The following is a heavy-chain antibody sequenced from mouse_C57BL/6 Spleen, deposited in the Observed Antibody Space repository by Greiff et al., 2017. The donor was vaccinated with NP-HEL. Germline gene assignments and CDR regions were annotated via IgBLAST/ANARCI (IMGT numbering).Heavy chain of an antibody. CDR3: ARHTTTVADWYFDV. D-gene: IGHD1-1*01. V-gene: IGHV5-6*01. Sequence: EVHLVESGGDLVKPGGSLKLSCAASGFTFSSYGMSWVRQTPDKRLEWVATISSGGSYTYYPDSVKGRFTISRDNAKNTLYLQMSSLKSEDTAMYYCARHTTTVADWYFDVWGTGTTVTVSS. CDR2: ISSGGSYT. J-gene: IGHJ1*03. CDR1: GFTFSSYG.